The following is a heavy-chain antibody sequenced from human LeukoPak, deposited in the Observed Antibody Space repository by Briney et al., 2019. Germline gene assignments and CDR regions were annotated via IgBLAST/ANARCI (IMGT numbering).Heavy chain of an antibody. D-gene: IGHD6-13*01. V-gene: IGHV3-9*01. CDR3: AKDTKYSSSWYSYFQH. CDR2: ISWSSGSI. CDR1: GFTFDDYA. Sequence: PGGSLRLSCAASGFTFDDYAMHWVRQAPGKGLEWVSGISWSSGSIGYADFVKGRFTISRDNAKNSLYLQMNSLRAEDTALYYCAKDTKYSSSWYSYFQHWGQGTLVTVSS. J-gene: IGHJ1*01.